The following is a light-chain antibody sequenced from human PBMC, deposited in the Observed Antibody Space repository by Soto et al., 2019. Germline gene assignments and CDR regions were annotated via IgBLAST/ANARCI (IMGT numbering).Light chain of an antibody. CDR3: MQDQQTPSYT. CDR1: QSLLHSNGHTY. V-gene: IGKV2-28*01. Sequence: DIVMTQSPLSLPVTLGESASISCRSSQSLLHSNGHTYLDWYLQKPGQSPQLLIYLASNRASGVPARWSRGGSARAITLKISRVEAKDVRFYYYMQDQQTPSYTFGQGTKLEIK. CDR2: LAS. J-gene: IGKJ2*01.